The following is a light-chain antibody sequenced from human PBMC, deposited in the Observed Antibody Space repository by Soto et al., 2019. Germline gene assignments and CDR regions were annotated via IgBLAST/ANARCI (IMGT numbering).Light chain of an antibody. V-gene: IGKV1-33*01. CDR2: DAS. CDR3: QQYDNLPLT. CDR1: QDINNY. J-gene: IGKJ4*01. Sequence: DIQMAQSPSSLSASVGDRVTITCQASQDINNYLNWFQQKPGKAPKLLIYDASNLETGVPSRFSGSGSGTDFTFTISSLQPEDIATYYCQQYDNLPLTFGGGTKVDI.